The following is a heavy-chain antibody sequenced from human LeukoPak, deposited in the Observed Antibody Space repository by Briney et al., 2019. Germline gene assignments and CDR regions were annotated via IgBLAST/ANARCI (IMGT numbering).Heavy chain of an antibody. Sequence: VASVKVSCKVSGYTLTELSMHWVRQAPGKGLEWMGGFDPEDGETIYAQKFQGRVTMTEDTSTDTAYMELSSLRSEDTAVYYCATGPPGGWYFDLWGRGTLVTVSS. CDR2: FDPEDGET. CDR3: ATGPPGGWYFDL. CDR1: GYTLTELS. J-gene: IGHJ2*01. D-gene: IGHD3-16*01. V-gene: IGHV1-24*01.